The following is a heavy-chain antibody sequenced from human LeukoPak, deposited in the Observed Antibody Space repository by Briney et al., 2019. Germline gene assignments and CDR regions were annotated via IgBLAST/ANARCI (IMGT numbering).Heavy chain of an antibody. CDR1: GFTFSSYW. CDR3: ARDLEGHICYFDY. V-gene: IGHV3-7*01. D-gene: IGHD2-21*01. Sequence: GGSLRLSCAASGFTFSSYWMSWVRQAPGKGQEWVANIKQDGSEKYYVDSVKGRFTISRDNAKNSLYLQMNSLRAEDTAVYYCARDLEGHICYFDYWGQGTLVTVSS. CDR2: IKQDGSEK. J-gene: IGHJ4*02.